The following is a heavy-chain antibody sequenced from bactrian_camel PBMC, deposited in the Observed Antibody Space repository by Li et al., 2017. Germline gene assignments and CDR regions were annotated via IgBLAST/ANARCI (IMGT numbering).Heavy chain of an antibody. Sequence: HVQLVESGGGLVRPGGSLRLSCATSGFTFSNYYMSWVRQAPGKGLEWVSSIYGDGSNTYYADSVKGRFTISRDDAKGTLYLQMNSLKTEDSGVYYCSTQADPEYPLVGGTQVTVS. CDR1: GFTFSNYY. J-gene: IGHJ4*01. CDR2: IYGDGSNT. V-gene: IGHV3-2*01. D-gene: IGHD3*01.